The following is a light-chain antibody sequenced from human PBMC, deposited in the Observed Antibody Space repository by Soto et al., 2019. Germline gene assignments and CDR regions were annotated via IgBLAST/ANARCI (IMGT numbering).Light chain of an antibody. CDR2: GAS. CDR3: QHYGSSRT. V-gene: IGKV3-15*01. Sequence: EIVMTQSPATLSVSPGERATLSCRASQSVSNNLAWYQQKPGQAPRLLIYGASTRAAGIPDRFSGSGSGTDFTLTISSLQSEDFAVYYCQHYGSSRTFGQGTKVDIK. CDR1: QSVSNN. J-gene: IGKJ1*01.